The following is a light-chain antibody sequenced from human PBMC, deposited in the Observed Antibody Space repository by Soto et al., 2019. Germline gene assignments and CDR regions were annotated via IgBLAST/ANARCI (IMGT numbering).Light chain of an antibody. Sequence: QSALTQPPSASGSPGQSVTISCTGTSSDVGCYNYVSWYQQHPGKAPKLIIYEVYKRPSGVPDRFSGSKSGNTAALTVSGLQAEDEADYYCSSYVGTNSYVFGTGTKLTVL. CDR2: EVY. CDR3: SSYVGTNSYV. V-gene: IGLV2-8*01. J-gene: IGLJ1*01. CDR1: SSDVGCYNY.